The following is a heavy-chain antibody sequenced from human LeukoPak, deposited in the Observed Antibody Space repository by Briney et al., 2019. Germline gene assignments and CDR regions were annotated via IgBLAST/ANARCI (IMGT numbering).Heavy chain of an antibody. J-gene: IGHJ4*02. CDR1: GGSFSGYY. CDR3: ARLAD. D-gene: IGHD6-13*01. V-gene: IGHV4-34*01. CDR2: INHSGST. Sequence: RSSETLSLTCAVYGGSFSGYYWSWIRQPPGKGLEWIGEINHSGSTNYNPSLKSRVTISVDTSKNQFSLKLSSVTAADTAVYYCARLADWGQGTLVTVSS.